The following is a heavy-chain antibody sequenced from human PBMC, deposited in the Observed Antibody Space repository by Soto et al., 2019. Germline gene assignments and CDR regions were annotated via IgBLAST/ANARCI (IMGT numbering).Heavy chain of an antibody. Sequence: GGSLRLSCAASGFTFSSYGMHWVRQAQGKGLEWVAVISYDGSNKYYADSVKGRFTISRDNSKNTLYLQMNSLRAEDTAVYYCAKETPVGDAFDIWGQGTMVTVSS. CDR2: ISYDGSNK. CDR3: AKETPVGDAFDI. V-gene: IGHV3-30*18. CDR1: GFTFSSYG. J-gene: IGHJ3*02.